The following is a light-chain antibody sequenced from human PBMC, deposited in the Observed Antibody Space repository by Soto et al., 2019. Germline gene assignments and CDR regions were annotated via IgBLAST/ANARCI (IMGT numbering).Light chain of an antibody. CDR3: QQRSSWPLT. V-gene: IGKV3-11*01. Sequence: EIVLTQSPATLSLSPGERATLYCRASLSVNSYLAWYQQRPGQAPRLLIYDASNRAPGIPARFSGSGSGTDFTLTISSLEPEDFAVYYCQQRSSWPLTFGGGTKVEI. J-gene: IGKJ4*01. CDR1: LSVNSY. CDR2: DAS.